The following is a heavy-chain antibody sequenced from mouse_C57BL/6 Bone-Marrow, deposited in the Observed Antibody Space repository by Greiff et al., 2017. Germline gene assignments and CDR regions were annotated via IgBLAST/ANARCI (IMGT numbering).Heavy chain of an antibody. CDR3: ARGYGSSWFAY. Sequence: EVQLVESGGGLVKPGGSLKLSCAASGFTFSSYAMSWVRQTPEKRLEWVATISDGGSYTYYPDNVKGRFTISRDNAKNNLYLQMSHLKSEDTAMYYCARGYGSSWFAYWGQGTLVTVSA. V-gene: IGHV5-4*01. CDR2: ISDGGSYT. J-gene: IGHJ3*01. CDR1: GFTFSSYA. D-gene: IGHD1-1*01.